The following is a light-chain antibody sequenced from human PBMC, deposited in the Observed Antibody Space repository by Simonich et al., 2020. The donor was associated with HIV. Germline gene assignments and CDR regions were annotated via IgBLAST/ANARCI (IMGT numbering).Light chain of an antibody. V-gene: IGLV2-14*01. Sequence: QSALTQPASVSGSPGQSITISCTGTYTDVGAYNYVSWYQQHPGKAPKLMIYDVTKRPSGVSNRFSGSKSGNTASLTISGLQADDEADYYCSSYTGSTTLVFGGGTRLTVL. CDR2: DVT. CDR1: YTDVGAYNY. J-gene: IGLJ2*01. CDR3: SSYTGSTTLV.